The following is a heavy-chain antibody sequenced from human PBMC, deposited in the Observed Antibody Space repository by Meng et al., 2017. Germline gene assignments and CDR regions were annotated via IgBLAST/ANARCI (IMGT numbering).Heavy chain of an antibody. Sequence: QVQLVEAGAEVKKPGSSVKVSCKASGGTFSSYAISWVRQAPGQGLEWMGGIIPIFGTANYAQKFQGRVTITADKSTSTAYMELSSLRSEDTAVYYCASDLPDYYDSSGYPYWGQGTLVTVSS. CDR3: ASDLPDYYDSSGYPY. D-gene: IGHD3-22*01. CDR2: IIPIFGTA. CDR1: GGTFSSYA. V-gene: IGHV1-69*06. J-gene: IGHJ4*02.